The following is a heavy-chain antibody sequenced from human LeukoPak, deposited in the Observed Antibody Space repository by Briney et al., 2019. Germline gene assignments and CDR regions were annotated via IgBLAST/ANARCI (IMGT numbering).Heavy chain of an antibody. V-gene: IGHV3-74*01. CDR1: GFSLSSYW. Sequence: GGSLRLSCAASGFSLSSYWMHWVRQAPGKGLVWVSRINSDGSTTTYADSVKGRFTISRDNARNTLYLQMNSLRAEDTAVYYCAKDREKRGVGELGYWGQGTLVTVSS. D-gene: IGHD3-10*01. CDR3: AKDREKRGVGELGY. CDR2: INSDGSTT. J-gene: IGHJ4*02.